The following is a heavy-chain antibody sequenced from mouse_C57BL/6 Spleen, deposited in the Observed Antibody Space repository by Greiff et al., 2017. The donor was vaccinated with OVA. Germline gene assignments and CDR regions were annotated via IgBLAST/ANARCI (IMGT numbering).Heavy chain of an antibody. D-gene: IGHD2-5*01. CDR1: DSEVFPIAY. Sequence: QVQLQQSGSELRSPGSSVKLSCKDFDSEVFPIAYMSGVRQTPGHGVEWIGGILPSIGRTIYGEMFEDKATSDADTLTTTAYLEINSLTSDDSAIYYCARPTYYSNYDWYFDVWGTGTTVTVSS. CDR2: ILPSIGRT. V-gene: IGHV15-2*01. CDR3: ARPTYYSNYDWYFDV. J-gene: IGHJ1*03.